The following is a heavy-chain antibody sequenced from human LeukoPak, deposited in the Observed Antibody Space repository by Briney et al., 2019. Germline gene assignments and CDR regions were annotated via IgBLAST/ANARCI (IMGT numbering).Heavy chain of an antibody. CDR1: GFTFSSFS. CDR3: ARVGVIAAAGTFDF. CDR2: ISSSSSHT. V-gene: IGHV3-21*05. J-gene: IGHJ4*02. Sequence: GGSLRLSCAASGFTFSSFSMTWIRQSPGKGLEWVSYISSSSSHTHYADSVKGRFTISRDNAKNSLYLQMSSLRADDTAVYYCARVGVIAAAGTFDFWGQGTLVTVPS. D-gene: IGHD6-13*01.